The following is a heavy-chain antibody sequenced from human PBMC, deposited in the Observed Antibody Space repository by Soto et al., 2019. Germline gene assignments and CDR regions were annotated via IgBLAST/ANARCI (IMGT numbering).Heavy chain of an antibody. Sequence: QVQLVQSGAEVKKPGSSVKVSCKASGGTFSSYAISWVRQAPGQGLEWMGWINPNSGGTNYAQKFQGWVTMTRDTSISTAYMELSRLRSDDTAVYYCARGDHVDTAMVTEYYFDYWGQGTLVTVSS. CDR2: INPNSGGT. J-gene: IGHJ4*02. D-gene: IGHD5-18*01. CDR3: ARGDHVDTAMVTEYYFDY. V-gene: IGHV1-2*04. CDR1: GGTFSSYA.